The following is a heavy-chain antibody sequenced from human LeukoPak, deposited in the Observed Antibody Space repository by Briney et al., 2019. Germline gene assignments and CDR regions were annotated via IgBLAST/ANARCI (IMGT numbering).Heavy chain of an antibody. Sequence: ASVKVSCKASGYTFTGYYMHWVRQAPGQGLEWMGWINPNSGGTNYAQKFQGRVAMTRDTSISTAYMELSRLRSDDTAVYYCARDRNYYGSGSQQNYYYYYYMDVWGKGTTVTISS. J-gene: IGHJ6*03. CDR2: INPNSGGT. CDR1: GYTFTGYY. D-gene: IGHD3-10*01. V-gene: IGHV1-2*02. CDR3: ARDRNYYGSGSQQNYYYYYYMDV.